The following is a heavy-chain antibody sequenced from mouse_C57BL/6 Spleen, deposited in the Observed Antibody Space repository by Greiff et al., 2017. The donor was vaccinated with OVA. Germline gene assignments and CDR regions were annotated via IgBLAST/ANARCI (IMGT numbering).Heavy chain of an antibody. CDR1: GYAFSSSW. CDR2: IYPGDGDT. Sequence: QVQLQQSGPELVKPGASVKISCKASGYAFSSSWMNWVKQRPGKGLEWIGRIYPGDGDTNYNGKFKGQATLTADKSSSTAYMQLSSLTSEDSAVYFCARSDDGYYGGFAYWGQGTLVTVSA. J-gene: IGHJ3*01. V-gene: IGHV1-82*01. CDR3: ARSDDGYYGGFAY. D-gene: IGHD2-3*01.